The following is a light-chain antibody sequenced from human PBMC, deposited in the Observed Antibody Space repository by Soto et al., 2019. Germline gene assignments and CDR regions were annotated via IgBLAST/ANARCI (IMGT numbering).Light chain of an antibody. CDR3: QQSYNTRT. J-gene: IGKJ2*02. CDR1: QTIVKY. Sequence: DIQMTQSPSSLSASVGDRVTITCRASQTIVKYLNWYQQRPGKAPKLLIYSASSLQSGVPSRFSGSGSGTDFTLTISSLQFEDFATYYCQQSYNTRTFGQGTKLEIK. V-gene: IGKV1-39*01. CDR2: SAS.